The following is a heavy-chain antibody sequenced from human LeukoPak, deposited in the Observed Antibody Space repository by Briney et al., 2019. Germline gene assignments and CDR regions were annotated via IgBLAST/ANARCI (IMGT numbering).Heavy chain of an antibody. CDR1: GGSFSGYY. D-gene: IGHD6-13*01. V-gene: IGHV4-59*08. J-gene: IGHJ4*02. CDR2: IYYNGNT. CDR3: ARLKPDSSSWAFDY. Sequence: SETLSLTCAVYGGSFSGYYWSWIRQPPGKRLEWIGYIYYNGNTNYNPSLKSRVTISADTSKNQFSLKLRSVTAADTAVYYCARLKPDSSSWAFDYWGQGTLVTVSS.